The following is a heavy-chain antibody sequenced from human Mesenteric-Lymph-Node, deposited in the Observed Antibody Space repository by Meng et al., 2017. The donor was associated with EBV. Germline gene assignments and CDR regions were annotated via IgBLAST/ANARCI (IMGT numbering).Heavy chain of an antibody. CDR2: MNHAGRA. CDR1: GGAFSYDY. CDR3: ARLVVDPIDNWFDP. J-gene: IGHJ5*02. Sequence: QWWGADLLNPSDTLATSCTVYGGAFSYDYWSRRRQPPGKGPQWIGEMNHAGRANYNPSLKSRVIMSVDTSKNQLSLKLSSVTAADTAIYYCARLVVDPIDNWFDPWGQGTLVTVSS. D-gene: IGHD2-15*01. V-gene: IGHV4-34*01.